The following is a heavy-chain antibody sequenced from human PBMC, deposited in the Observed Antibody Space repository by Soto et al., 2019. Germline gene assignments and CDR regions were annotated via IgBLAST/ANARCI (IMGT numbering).Heavy chain of an antibody. CDR2: INWNGGST. Sequence: GGSLRLSCAASGFTFDDYGMSWVRQAPGKGLEWVSGINWNGGSTGYADSLKGRFTISRDNAKNSLYLQMNSLRAEDTALYHCARVSGHIVSLEYWYFDLWGRGTLVTVSS. V-gene: IGHV3-20*01. CDR3: ARVSGHIVSLEYWYFDL. J-gene: IGHJ2*01. D-gene: IGHD2-21*01. CDR1: GFTFDDYG.